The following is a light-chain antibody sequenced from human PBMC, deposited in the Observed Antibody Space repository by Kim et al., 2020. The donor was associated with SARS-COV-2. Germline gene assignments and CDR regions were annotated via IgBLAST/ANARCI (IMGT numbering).Light chain of an antibody. CDR3: QQYDNWPPVT. CDR1: QSVSTN. J-gene: IGKJ5*01. V-gene: IGKV3-15*01. CDR2: GAS. Sequence: EIVMTQSPATLSVSPGERATLSCRASQSVSTNLAWYQQKPGQAPRLLIYGASTRATGIPARFSGSGSGTEFTLTISSLQSEDFAVYYCQQYDNWPPVTIGQGTRLEIK.